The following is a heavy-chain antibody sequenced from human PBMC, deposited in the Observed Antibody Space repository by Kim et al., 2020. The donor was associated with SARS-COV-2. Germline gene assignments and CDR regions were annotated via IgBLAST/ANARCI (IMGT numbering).Heavy chain of an antibody. CDR3: AKSPTAPESKPHH. CDR1: GFTFSDYA. CDR2: ISGRGDPT. D-gene: IGHD4-4*01. V-gene: IGHV3-23*01. J-gene: IGHJ1*01. Sequence: GGSLRLSCAASGFTFSDYAMIWVRQAPGKGLEWVSSISGRGDPTYYADSVKGRFTISRDNSTSTLYLQMTSLRVEDTVVYYCAKSPTAPESKPHHWGQGT.